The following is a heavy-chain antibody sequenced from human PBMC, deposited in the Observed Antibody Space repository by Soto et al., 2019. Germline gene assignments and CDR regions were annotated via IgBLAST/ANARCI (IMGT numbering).Heavy chain of an antibody. J-gene: IGHJ5*02. D-gene: IGHD2-15*01. V-gene: IGHV3-23*01. CDR2: VSGGGGDT. CDR3: ATGIRAAPANWFDP. CDR1: GFTFSNYA. Sequence: GSLRLSCAASGFTFSNYAMNWVRQAPGEGLEWVSRVSGGGGDTNYADSVKGRFTISRDNSKNTLYLQMNSLRAEDTAVYYCATGIRAAPANWFDPWGQGTLVTVSS.